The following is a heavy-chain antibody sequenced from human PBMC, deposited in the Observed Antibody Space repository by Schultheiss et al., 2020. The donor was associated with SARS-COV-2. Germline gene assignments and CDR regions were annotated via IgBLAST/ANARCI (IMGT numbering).Heavy chain of an antibody. CDR1: GGSFTGYY. V-gene: IGHV4-34*01. J-gene: IGHJ6*02. D-gene: IGHD2-2*01. CDR2: INHSGTT. Sequence: SETLSLTCAVNGGSFTGYYWSWIRQPQGKGPEWIGEINHSGTTNYNPSLKSRVTMSVDTSKNQISLSLSSVTAADTAVYYCAREVYQPGGAWYYYYGMDVWGQGTTVTVSS. CDR3: AREVYQPGGAWYYYYGMDV.